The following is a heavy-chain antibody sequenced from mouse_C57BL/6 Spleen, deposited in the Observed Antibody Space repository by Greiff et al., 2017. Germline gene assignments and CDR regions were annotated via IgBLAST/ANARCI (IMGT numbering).Heavy chain of an antibody. CDR1: GSTFTSYW. V-gene: IGHV1-50*01. J-gene: IGHJ3*01. CDR2: IDPSDGYT. Sequence: QVQLQQPGAELVKPGASVKLSCKASGSTFTSYWMQWVKQRPGQGLGWIGEIDPSDGYTNYNQKFKGKATLTVDTSSSPAYMQLSSLTSEDSAVYYCARRQGYDYDGAYWGQGTLVTVSA. CDR3: ARRQGYDYDGAY. D-gene: IGHD2-4*01.